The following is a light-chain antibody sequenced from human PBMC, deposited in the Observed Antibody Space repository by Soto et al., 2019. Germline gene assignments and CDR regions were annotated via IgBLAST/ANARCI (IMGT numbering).Light chain of an antibody. CDR3: QQYGSSPWT. V-gene: IGKV3-20*01. Sequence: EIVLTQSPGTLSLSPGEGATLSCRASQSVSSSFLAWYQQKPGQAPRLLIYGASSRATGIPDRFRGSASGTDFTLTISRLEAEDFALYYCQQYGSSPWTFGQGTKVEIK. J-gene: IGKJ1*01. CDR1: QSVSSSF. CDR2: GAS.